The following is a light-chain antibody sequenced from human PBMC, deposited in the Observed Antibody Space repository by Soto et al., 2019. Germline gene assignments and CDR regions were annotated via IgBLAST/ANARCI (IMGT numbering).Light chain of an antibody. Sequence: QSALTQPASVSGSPGQSITISCTGTSSDVGGYNYVSWYLQHPGKAPKLMIYEVSNRPSGVSNRFSVSKSGNTASLTISGLQAEDEADYYCSSYTSSSIDYVFGTGTKVTVL. CDR1: SSDVGGYNY. V-gene: IGLV2-14*01. CDR2: EVS. CDR3: SSYTSSSIDYV. J-gene: IGLJ1*01.